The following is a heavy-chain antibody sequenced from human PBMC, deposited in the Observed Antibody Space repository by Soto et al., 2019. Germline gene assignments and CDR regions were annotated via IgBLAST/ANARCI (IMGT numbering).Heavy chain of an antibody. Sequence: GASVKVSCKASGGTFSSYAISWVRQAPGQGLEWMGGIIPIFGTANYAQKFQGRVTITADESTSTAYMELSSLRSEDTAVYYCAVWGSYRYTSPWDYWGQGTLVTVSS. CDR2: IIPIFGTA. CDR3: AVWGSYRYTSPWDY. D-gene: IGHD3-16*02. CDR1: GGTFSSYA. V-gene: IGHV1-69*13. J-gene: IGHJ4*02.